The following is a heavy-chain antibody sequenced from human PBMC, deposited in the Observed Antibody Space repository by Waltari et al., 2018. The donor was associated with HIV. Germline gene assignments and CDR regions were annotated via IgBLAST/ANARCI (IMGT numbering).Heavy chain of an antibody. Sequence: HLQESGPGLLKPSETLSLSCSVSGDSITRSNFYWAWVRQSPGRGLERIGSFYHSAKTESKPSPNVRLTRTVDISKNLCSLDLSTVTAADTASYVCARQGGLEYYGSGGYSFYLDLWGQGTLVAVSS. CDR2: FYHSAKT. CDR1: GDSITRSNFY. J-gene: IGHJ4*02. D-gene: IGHD3-22*01. CDR3: ARQGGLEYYGSGGYSFYLDL. V-gene: IGHV4-39*01.